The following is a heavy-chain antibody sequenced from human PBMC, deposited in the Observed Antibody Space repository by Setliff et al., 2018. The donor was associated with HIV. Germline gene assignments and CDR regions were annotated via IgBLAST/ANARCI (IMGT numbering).Heavy chain of an antibody. D-gene: IGHD3-16*01. V-gene: IGHV4-31*03. CDR2: IYYSGST. CDR1: GGSISSGGYY. Sequence: SETLSLTCTVSGGSISSGGYYWSWIRQHPGKGLEWIGYIYYSGSTYYNPSLKSRVTISVDTSKNQFSLRLTSVTAADTAVYYCARHSRAGDIDYWGRGTLVTVSS. J-gene: IGHJ4*02. CDR3: ARHSRAGDIDY.